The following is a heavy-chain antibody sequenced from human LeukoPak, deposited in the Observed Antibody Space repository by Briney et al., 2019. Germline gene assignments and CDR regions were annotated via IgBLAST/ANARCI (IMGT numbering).Heavy chain of an antibody. V-gene: IGHV3-11*01. CDR2: ISSSGSTI. CDR1: GFTFSDYY. J-gene: IGHJ3*02. Sequence: GGSLRLSCAASGFTFSDYYMSWIRQAPGKGLEWVSYISSSGSTIYYADSVKGRFTISRDNAKNSLYLQMNSLRAGDTAVYYCARDQGDITMVQGDAFDIWGQGTMVTVSS. CDR3: ARDQGDITMVQGDAFDI. D-gene: IGHD3-10*01.